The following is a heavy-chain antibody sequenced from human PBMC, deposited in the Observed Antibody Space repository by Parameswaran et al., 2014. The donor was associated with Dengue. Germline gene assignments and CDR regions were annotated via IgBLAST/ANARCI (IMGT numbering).Heavy chain of an antibody. J-gene: IGHJ6*02. CDR2: IWYDGSNK. V-gene: IGHV3-33*01. CDR3: ARDPVDCGGDCYRLRGGKTRYYYYGMDV. Sequence: WIRQPPGKGLEWVAVIWYDGSNKYYADSVKGRFTISRDNSKNTLYLQMNSLRAEDTAVYYCARDPVDCGGDCYRLRGGKTRYYYYGMDVWGQGTTVTVSS. D-gene: IGHD2-21*01.